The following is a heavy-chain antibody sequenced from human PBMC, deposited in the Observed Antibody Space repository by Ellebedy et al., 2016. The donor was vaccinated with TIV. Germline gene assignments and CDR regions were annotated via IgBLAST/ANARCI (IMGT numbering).Heavy chain of an antibody. CDR2: LYSDGST. D-gene: IGHD6-19*01. J-gene: IGHJ4*02. Sequence: GGSLRLSCAASRCSVSSSHMSWVRQAPGKGLEWVSVLYSDGSTSYADSVKGRLTLSRDDSKNTLYLQMDSLRAEDTAVYYCARSTGWYLNLDQWGQGTLVTVSS. V-gene: IGHV3-53*01. CDR3: ARSTGWYLNLDQ. CDR1: RCSVSSSH.